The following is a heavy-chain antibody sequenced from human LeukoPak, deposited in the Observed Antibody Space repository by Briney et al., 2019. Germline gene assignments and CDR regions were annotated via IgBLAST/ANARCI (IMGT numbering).Heavy chain of an antibody. CDR3: AKDREQLVLDY. CDR1: GFTFGDYA. J-gene: IGHJ4*02. CDR2: ISGSGGST. V-gene: IGHV3-23*01. Sequence: AGGSLRLSCTASGFTFGDYAMSWFRQAPGKGLEWVSAISGSGGSTYYADSVKGRFTISRDNSKNTLYLQMNSLRAEDTAVYHCAKDREQLVLDYWGQGTLVTVSS. D-gene: IGHD6-6*01.